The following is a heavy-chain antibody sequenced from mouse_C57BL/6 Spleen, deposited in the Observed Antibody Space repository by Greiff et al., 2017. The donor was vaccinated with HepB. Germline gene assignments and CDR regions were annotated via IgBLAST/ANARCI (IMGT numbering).Heavy chain of an antibody. J-gene: IGHJ1*03. CDR2: IYPGDGDT. V-gene: IGHV1-82*01. CDR3: AIGGYYGSSYDWYFDV. Sequence: QVQLQQSGPELVKPGASVKISCKASGYAFSSSWMNWVKQRPGKGLEWIGRIYPGDGDTNYNGKFKGKATLTADKSSSTAYMQLSSLTSEDSAVYFCAIGGYYGSSYDWYFDVWGTGTTVTVSS. CDR1: GYAFSSSW. D-gene: IGHD1-1*01.